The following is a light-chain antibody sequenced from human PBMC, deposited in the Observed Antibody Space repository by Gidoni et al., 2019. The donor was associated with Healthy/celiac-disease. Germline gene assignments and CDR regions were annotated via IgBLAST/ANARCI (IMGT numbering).Light chain of an antibody. CDR3: QQYGSSPYT. Sequence: ATLSCRASQSVSSSYLAWYQQKPGQAPRLLIYGASSRATGIPDRFSGSGSGTDFTLTISRLEPEDFAVYYCQQYGSSPYTFGQGTKLEIK. CDR1: QSVSSSY. CDR2: GAS. J-gene: IGKJ2*01. V-gene: IGKV3-20*01.